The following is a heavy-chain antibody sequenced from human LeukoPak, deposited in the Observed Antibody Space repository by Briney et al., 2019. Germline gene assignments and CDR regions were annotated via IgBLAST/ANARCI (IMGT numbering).Heavy chain of an antibody. D-gene: IGHD2-15*01. CDR2: INAGNGNT. CDR1: GYAFTNYA. V-gene: IGHV1-3*01. CDR3: ASTFREDIGSSFDY. Sequence: ASVKVSCKASGYAFTNYAMHWLRQAPGQRLEWMGWINAGNGNTKYSQKFQGRVTITRDTSASTAYMELSSLRSEDTAVYYCASTFREDIGSSFDYWGQGTLVTVSS. J-gene: IGHJ4*02.